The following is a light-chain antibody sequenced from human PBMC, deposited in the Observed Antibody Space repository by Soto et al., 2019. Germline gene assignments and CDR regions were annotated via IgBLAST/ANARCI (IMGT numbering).Light chain of an antibody. V-gene: IGKV3-20*01. CDR1: QSVSRNY. CDR3: RQDGSLPWT. Sequence: EIVLTQSPVTLSLSPGKRATLSCRASQSVSRNYLAWYQQKPGQAPRPLIYGASSRGTGIPARCSGSGAGTDLTLTISRLESEDFAVYYCRQDGSLPWTFGQGTKVESK. J-gene: IGKJ1*01. CDR2: GAS.